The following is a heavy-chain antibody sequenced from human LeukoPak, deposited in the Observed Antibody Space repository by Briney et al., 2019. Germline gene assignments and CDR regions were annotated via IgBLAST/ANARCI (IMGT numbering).Heavy chain of an antibody. J-gene: IGHJ3*02. CDR2: IYPGDSNV. D-gene: IGHD4/OR15-4a*01. Sequence: GESLKISFKGSGYSFPIYWIAWVRPMPGKGLEWMGIIYPGDSNVRYSPSFQGQVTISADKSVTTAYLQWSSLKASDTAMYFCARLNGGANLLGDSLDIWGQGTMVTVSS. CDR3: ARLNGGANLLGDSLDI. CDR1: GYSFPIYW. V-gene: IGHV5-51*01.